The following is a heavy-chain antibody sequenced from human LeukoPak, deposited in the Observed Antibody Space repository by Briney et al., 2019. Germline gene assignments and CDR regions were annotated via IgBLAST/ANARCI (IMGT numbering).Heavy chain of an antibody. V-gene: IGHV3-30*03. CDR2: ISADGKTK. J-gene: IGHJ4*02. CDR1: GFTFSSYG. Sequence: GRSLRLSCAASGFTFSSYGIHWVRQAPGKGLEWVAVISADGKTKYYADSVKGRFTISRDNSQNTLDLQMNSLRADDTAVYYCARSHAGIAALLGYWGQGTLVTVSS. D-gene: IGHD6-13*01. CDR3: ARSHAGIAALLGY.